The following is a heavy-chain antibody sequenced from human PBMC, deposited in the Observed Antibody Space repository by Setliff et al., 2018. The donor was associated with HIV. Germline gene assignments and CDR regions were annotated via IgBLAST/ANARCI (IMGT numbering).Heavy chain of an antibody. J-gene: IGHJ4*02. Sequence: GGSLRLSCAASGLTFRTSWMSWVRQAPGKGLEWVANINEDGSVTYSLDSVRGRFTFSRDNPRNTVYLQMTGLGLDDTAVYYCARDSAAWVTELGILGYWGQGTLVTVSS. CDR3: ARDSAAWVTELGILGY. V-gene: IGHV3-7*01. CDR2: INEDGSVT. D-gene: IGHD3-3*01. CDR1: GLTFRTSW.